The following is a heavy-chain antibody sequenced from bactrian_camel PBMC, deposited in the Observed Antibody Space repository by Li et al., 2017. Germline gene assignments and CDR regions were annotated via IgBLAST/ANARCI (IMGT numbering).Heavy chain of an antibody. CDR3: AINPDYGYCSDGAWAYTR. V-gene: IGHV3S54*01. CDR2: IYSGGGSQ. D-gene: IGHD5*01. Sequence: HVQLVESGGGSVQAGGSLTLSCAASGNIDDSIVMAWFRQSPGKKREGVASIYSGGGSQYYADSVKGRFTISKDNVKNTVFLQMNNLRPEDTAMYVCAINPDYGYCSDGAWAYTRWGQGTQVTVS. CDR1: GNIDDSIV. J-gene: IGHJ4*01.